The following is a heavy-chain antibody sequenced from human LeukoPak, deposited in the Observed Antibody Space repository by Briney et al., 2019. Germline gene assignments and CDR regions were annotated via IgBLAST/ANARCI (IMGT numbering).Heavy chain of an antibody. CDR3: ARGGGSGWYDAFDI. CDR1: GFTFSSHG. V-gene: IGHV3-33*01. D-gene: IGHD6-19*01. Sequence: GGSLRLSCAASGFTFSSHGMHWVRQAPGKGLEWVAVIWYDGSNKFYADSVRGRFTISRDNSKNTLYVQMNSLRAEDTAVYYCARGGGSGWYDAFDIWGQGTMVTVSS. CDR2: IWYDGSNK. J-gene: IGHJ3*02.